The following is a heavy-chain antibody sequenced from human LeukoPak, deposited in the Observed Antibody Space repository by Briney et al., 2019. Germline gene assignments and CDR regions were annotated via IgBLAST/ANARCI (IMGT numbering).Heavy chain of an antibody. CDR1: GGSFSGYY. D-gene: IGHD3-16*02. J-gene: IGHJ3*02. Sequence: PSETLSLTCAVYGGSFSGYYWSWIRQPPGKGLEWIGEINHGGSTNYNPSLKSRVTISVDTSKNQFSLKLSSVTAADTAVYYCARGARTFGGVIVGNAFDIWGQGTMVTVSS. CDR3: ARGARTFGGVIVGNAFDI. CDR2: INHGGST. V-gene: IGHV4-34*01.